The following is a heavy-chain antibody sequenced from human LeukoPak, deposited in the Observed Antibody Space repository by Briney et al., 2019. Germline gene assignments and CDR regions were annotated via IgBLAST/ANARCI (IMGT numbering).Heavy chain of an antibody. CDR3: TTGPQYSSGSQTENVG. Sequence: GGSLKLSCAASGFTFSGSAMHWVRQASGKGLEWVGRIRSKANSYATAYAASVKGRFTISRDDSKNTAYLQMNSLKTEDTAVYYCTTGPQYSSGSQTENVGWGQGTLVTVSS. CDR1: GFTFSGSA. J-gene: IGHJ4*02. CDR2: IRSKANSYAT. V-gene: IGHV3-73*01. D-gene: IGHD6-19*01.